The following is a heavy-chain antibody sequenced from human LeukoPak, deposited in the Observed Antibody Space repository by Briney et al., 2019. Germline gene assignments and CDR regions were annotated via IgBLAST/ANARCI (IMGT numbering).Heavy chain of an antibody. CDR2: IKQEGSEK. Sequence: GGSLRLSCAASGFTFSSYLMSSVRQAPGKGLEWVANIKQEGSEKYYVDSVKGRFTISRDNAKNSLYPQMNSLRGEDTDVYYCARERWSLSGRYFDYWGQGTLVTVSS. CDR3: ARERWSLSGRYFDY. CDR1: GFTFSSYL. V-gene: IGHV3-7*03. J-gene: IGHJ4*02. D-gene: IGHD5-24*01.